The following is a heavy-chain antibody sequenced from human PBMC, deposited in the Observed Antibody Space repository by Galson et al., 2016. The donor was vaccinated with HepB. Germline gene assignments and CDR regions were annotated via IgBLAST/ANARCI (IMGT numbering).Heavy chain of an antibody. J-gene: IGHJ4*02. V-gene: IGHV3-48*02. CDR3: ARSTLY. CDR1: GFTFSSYS. Sequence: SLRLSCAASGFTFSSYSMNWVRQAPGKGLEWVAYISGSGNLIYYGDSVKGRFTISRDNAKNSLYLQMKSLRDDDTAVYYCARSTLYWGPGTLVTVSS. CDR2: ISGSGNLI.